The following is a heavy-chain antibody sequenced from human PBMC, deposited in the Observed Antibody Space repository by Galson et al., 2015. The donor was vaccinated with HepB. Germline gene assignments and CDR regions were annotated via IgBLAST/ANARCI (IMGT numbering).Heavy chain of an antibody. Sequence: SETLSLTCTVSGGSVSGHYWSWIRQPPGKGLEWIGFIYYSGSTNYSPPLQSRVTISVDTSKNQFSLKMTSVSAADAAMYYCARNLDDSSRGYPSYYYYMDVWGKGATVTVSS. J-gene: IGHJ6*03. V-gene: IGHV4-59*02. D-gene: IGHD3-3*01. CDR3: ARNLDDSSRGYPSYYYYMDV. CDR1: GGSVSGHY. CDR2: IYYSGST.